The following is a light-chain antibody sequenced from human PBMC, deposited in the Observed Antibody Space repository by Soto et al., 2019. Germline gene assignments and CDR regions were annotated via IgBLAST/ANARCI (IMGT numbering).Light chain of an antibody. CDR2: DVS. Sequence: QSALTQPASVSGSPGQSITISCTGTSSGVGGYNYVSWYQQHPGKAPKLMIYDVSNRPSGVSNRFAGSKSGNTASLTISGLEAEDEADYYCSSYTCSSTPYVFGTGTKLTVL. CDR1: SSGVGGYNY. V-gene: IGLV2-14*01. J-gene: IGLJ1*01. CDR3: SSYTCSSTPYV.